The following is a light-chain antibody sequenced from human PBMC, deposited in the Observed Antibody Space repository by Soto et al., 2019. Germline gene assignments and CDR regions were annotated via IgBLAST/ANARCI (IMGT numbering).Light chain of an antibody. J-gene: IGKJ2*01. Sequence: IQMTQYPSTLSASIGERVTISCRASQSVNHWLAWYQRKPGKAPKLLIHDASTLESGVPSRFSGSGSGTDFTLTISSLQPEDYATYYCQQSYSTPPRYTFGQGTKVDIK. CDR1: QSVNHW. V-gene: IGKV1-39*01. CDR2: DAS. CDR3: QQSYSTPPRYT.